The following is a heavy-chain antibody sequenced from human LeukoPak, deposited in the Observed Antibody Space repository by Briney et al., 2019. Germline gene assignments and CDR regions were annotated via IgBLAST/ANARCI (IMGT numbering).Heavy chain of an antibody. V-gene: IGHV4-38-2*02. Sequence: TSETLSLTCSVSGGSISSGYYWGWIRQPPGKGLEWIGSIYHSGSTYYNPSLKSRVTISVDTSKNQFSLKLSSVTAADTAVYYCARIPPRPLMVRGVDYWGQGTLVTVSS. J-gene: IGHJ4*02. CDR2: IYHSGST. CDR1: GGSISSGYY. CDR3: ARIPPRPLMVRGVDY. D-gene: IGHD3-10*01.